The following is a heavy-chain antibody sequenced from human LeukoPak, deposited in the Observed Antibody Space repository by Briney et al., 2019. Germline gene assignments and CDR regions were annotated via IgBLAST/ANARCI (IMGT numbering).Heavy chain of an antibody. CDR1: DYSVSSGYY. Sequence: SETLSLTCTVSDYSVSSGYYWGRIRQPPGKGLEWIGSIFHSGDTYYNPSLKSRLSMSVDTSENQFSLRLSSATAADTAVYYCAGTYSLYDAFDIWGQGTMVTVSS. D-gene: IGHD6-13*01. J-gene: IGHJ3*02. CDR3: AGTYSLYDAFDI. V-gene: IGHV4-38-2*02. CDR2: IFHSGDT.